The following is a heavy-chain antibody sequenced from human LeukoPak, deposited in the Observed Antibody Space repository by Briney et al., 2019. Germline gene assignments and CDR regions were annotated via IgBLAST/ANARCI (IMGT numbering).Heavy chain of an antibody. V-gene: IGHV4-34*01. CDR3: ARGRGLVILVVTGYNWFDP. Sequence: SETLSLTCAVYGGSFSGYYWSWIRQPPGKGLEWIGEINHSGSTNYNPSLKSRVTISVDTSKNQFSLKLSSVTAADTAVYYCARGRGLVILVVTGYNWFDPWGQGTLVTVSS. J-gene: IGHJ5*02. D-gene: IGHD3-22*01. CDR2: INHSGST. CDR1: GGSFSGYY.